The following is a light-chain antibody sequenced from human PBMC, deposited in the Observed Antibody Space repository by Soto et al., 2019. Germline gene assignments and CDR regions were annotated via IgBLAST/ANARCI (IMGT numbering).Light chain of an antibody. Sequence: DIVMTQSPDSLAVALGERATINCKSSQSGLYSSNNKNYLAWYQQKPGQPPKLLIYWASTRESGVPDRFSGSGSGTDFTLTTSTLQAEDVEVYYCQQYYSTPGTFGQGNMVEIK. CDR1: QSGLYSSNNKNY. CDR3: QQYYSTPGT. V-gene: IGKV4-1*01. CDR2: WAS. J-gene: IGKJ1*01.